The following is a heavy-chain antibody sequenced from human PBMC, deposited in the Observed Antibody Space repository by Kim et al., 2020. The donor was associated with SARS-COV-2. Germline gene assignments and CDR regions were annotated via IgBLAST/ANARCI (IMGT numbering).Heavy chain of an antibody. Sequence: GGSLRLSCAASGFTFRSYAMSWVRQAPGKGLEWVSAISDSGGVTFYADSVKGRFTISRDNSRNTLYLQMGSLRAEDTALYYCVKSPPTTVTSNWFDPWGQGTLVTVSS. CDR3: VKSPPTTVTSNWFDP. CDR2: ISDSGGVT. V-gene: IGHV3-23*01. D-gene: IGHD4-17*01. CDR1: GFTFRSYA. J-gene: IGHJ5*02.